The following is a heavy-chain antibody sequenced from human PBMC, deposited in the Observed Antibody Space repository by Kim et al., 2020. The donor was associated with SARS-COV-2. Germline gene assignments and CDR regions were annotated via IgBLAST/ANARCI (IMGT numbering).Heavy chain of an antibody. D-gene: IGHD2-15*01. CDR2: INHSGST. J-gene: IGHJ5*02. CDR3: ARGFGGYHLLNWFDP. CDR1: GGSFSGYY. V-gene: IGHV4-34*01. Sequence: SETLSLTCAVYGGSFSGYYWSWIRQPPGKGLEWIGEINHSGSTNYNPSLKSRVTISVDTSKNQFSLKLSSVTAADTAVYYCARGFGGYHLLNWFDPWGQGTLVTVSS.